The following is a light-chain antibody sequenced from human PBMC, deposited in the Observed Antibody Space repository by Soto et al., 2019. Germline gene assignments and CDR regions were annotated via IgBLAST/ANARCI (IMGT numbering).Light chain of an antibody. Sequence: SYELTQAPSVSVAPGQTARITCGGNNIGGESVHWYQQKPGQAPVLVVYDDSDRPSGIPERFSGSNSGNTATLTISRVAAGDEADYYCQVWDSISDHPVFGGGTKLTVL. CDR3: QVWDSISDHPV. CDR2: DDS. V-gene: IGLV3-21*02. J-gene: IGLJ2*01. CDR1: NIGGES.